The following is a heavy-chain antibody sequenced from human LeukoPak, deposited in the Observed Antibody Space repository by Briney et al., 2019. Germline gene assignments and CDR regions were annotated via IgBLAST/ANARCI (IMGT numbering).Heavy chain of an antibody. V-gene: IGHV1-2*02. D-gene: IGHD3-22*01. CDR3: ARDLYAGDSSGYRFDY. Sequence: GASVKVSCKASGYTFTGYYMHWVRQAPGQGLEWMGWINPNSGGTNYAQKFQGRVTMTRDTSISTAYMELSRLRSDDTAVYYCARDLYAGDSSGYRFDYWGQGTLVTVSS. J-gene: IGHJ4*02. CDR2: INPNSGGT. CDR1: GYTFTGYY.